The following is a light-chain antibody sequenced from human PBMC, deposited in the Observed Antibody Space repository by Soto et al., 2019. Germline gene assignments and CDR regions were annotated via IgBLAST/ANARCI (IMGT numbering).Light chain of an antibody. V-gene: IGKV1-39*01. CDR1: QSISGY. CDR3: QQSYSTLWT. Sequence: DIQMTQSPSSLSASVGDRVTITCRASQSISGYLNWYQQKPGKAPKLLIYAASSLQSGVPSRFSSSGSGTDFTLTISSLQPEDFATYYCQQSYSTLWTFGQGTKVEIK. J-gene: IGKJ1*01. CDR2: AAS.